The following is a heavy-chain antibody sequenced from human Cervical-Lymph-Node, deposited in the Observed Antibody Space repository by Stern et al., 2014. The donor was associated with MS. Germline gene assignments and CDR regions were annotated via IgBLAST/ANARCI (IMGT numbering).Heavy chain of an antibody. D-gene: IGHD4-17*01. Sequence: QVQLVQSGAEVKKPGSSVKVSCKASGGTFSSYPIIWVRQAPGQGLEWVGGIIPSMGTANYAQKFQGRVTITADDSSSTAYMQLSSLRSEDTAVYYCASPVTLTVGAMDVWGQGTTVTVSS. CDR3: ASPVTLTVGAMDV. CDR1: GGTFSSYP. J-gene: IGHJ6*02. CDR2: IIPSMGTA. V-gene: IGHV1-69*01.